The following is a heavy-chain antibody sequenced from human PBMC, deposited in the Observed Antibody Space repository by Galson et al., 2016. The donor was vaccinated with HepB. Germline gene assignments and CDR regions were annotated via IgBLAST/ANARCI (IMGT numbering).Heavy chain of an antibody. Sequence: SLRLSCAASGFTFSSFGMHWVRQAPGKGLEWVASISFDGNNKKYGDSAKGRFTISRDNSRTTVDLQMNSLKPEDTALYYCAKSRGMYDSLSGEGDPWGQGTLVIVSS. CDR1: GFTFSSFG. CDR2: ISFDGNNK. CDR3: AKSRGMYDSLSGEGDP. D-gene: IGHD3-3*01. V-gene: IGHV3-30*18. J-gene: IGHJ5*02.